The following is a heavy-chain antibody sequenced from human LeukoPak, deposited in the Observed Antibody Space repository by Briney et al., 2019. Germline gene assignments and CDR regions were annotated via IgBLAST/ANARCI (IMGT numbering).Heavy chain of an antibody. D-gene: IGHD3-16*01. Sequence: GGSLRLSCAASGFTFSSYWMHWVRQGPGKGLVWVSRISTDGSSTDYADSVKGRFTIPRENAKNTLYLQMNSLRAEDTAVYYCARTRTLPIAGGFDTWGQGSLVTVSS. J-gene: IGHJ5*02. CDR2: ISTDGSST. CDR1: GFTFSSYW. V-gene: IGHV3-74*01. CDR3: ARTRTLPIAGGFDT.